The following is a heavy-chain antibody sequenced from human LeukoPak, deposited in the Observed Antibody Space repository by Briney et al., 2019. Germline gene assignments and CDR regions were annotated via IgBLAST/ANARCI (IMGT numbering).Heavy chain of an antibody. CDR1: GGSIHSSSYY. Sequence: SETLSLTCTVSGGSIHSSSYYWGWVRQPPGKGLEWIGSMYYRGSTYYNPSLKSRVTISVDTSKNQFSLKLSSVTAADTAVYYCARDAGHQLSRRNYYAMDVWGQGTTVTVSS. CDR3: ARDAGHQLSRRNYYAMDV. V-gene: IGHV4-39*07. J-gene: IGHJ6*02. D-gene: IGHD1-1*01. CDR2: MYYRGST.